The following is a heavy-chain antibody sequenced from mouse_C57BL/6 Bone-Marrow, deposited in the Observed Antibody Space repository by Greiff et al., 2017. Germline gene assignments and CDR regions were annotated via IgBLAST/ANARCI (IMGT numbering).Heavy chain of an antibody. CDR3: AKNQGLRRGFAY. J-gene: IGHJ3*01. D-gene: IGHD2-4*01. CDR1: GFSLTSYG. Sequence: VKLVESGPGLVQPSQSLSITCTVSGFSLTSYGVHWVRQSPGKGLEWLGVIWRGGSTDYNAAFMSRLSITKDNSKSQVFFKMNSLQADDTAIYYCAKNQGLRRGFAYWGQGTLVTVSA. CDR2: IWRGGST. V-gene: IGHV2-5*01.